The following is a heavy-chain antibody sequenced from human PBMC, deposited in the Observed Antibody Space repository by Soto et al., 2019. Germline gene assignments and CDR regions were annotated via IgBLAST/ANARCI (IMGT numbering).Heavy chain of an antibody. D-gene: IGHD6-13*01. CDR1: GGSISSYY. V-gene: IGHV4-59*08. CDR3: ARAPRAAGDVWGVFY. Sequence: SETLSLTCTVSGGSISSYYWSWIRQPPGEGLEWIGYIYYSGSTNYNPSLKSRVTISVDTSKNQFSLKLSSVTAADTAVYYCARAPRAAGDVWGVFYWGQGTLVTVSS. CDR2: IYYSGST. J-gene: IGHJ4*02.